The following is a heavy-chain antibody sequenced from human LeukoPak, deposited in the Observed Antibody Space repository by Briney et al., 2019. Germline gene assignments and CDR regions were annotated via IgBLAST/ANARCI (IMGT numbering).Heavy chain of an antibody. Sequence: SETLSLTCAVSGGSISSGGYSWSWIRQPPGKGLESIGYIYHSGSTYYNPSLKSRVTISVGRSKNQFSLKLSSVTAADTAVYYCARGVAVSAWSNWFDPWGQGTLVTVSS. V-gene: IGHV4-30-2*01. J-gene: IGHJ5*02. CDR3: ARGVAVSAWSNWFDP. CDR1: GGSISSGGYS. CDR2: IYHSGST. D-gene: IGHD2-8*02.